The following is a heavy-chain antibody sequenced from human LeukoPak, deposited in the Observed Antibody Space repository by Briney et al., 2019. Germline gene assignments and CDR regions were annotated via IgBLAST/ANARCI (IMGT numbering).Heavy chain of an antibody. D-gene: IGHD3-10*01. Sequence: SETLSLTCTVSGYSISSGYYWGWIRQPPGKGLEWIGSIYHSGSTYYNPSLKSRVTISVDTSKNQFSLTLSSVTAADTAVYYCARTTMVRGTYYMDVWGKGTTVTVSS. V-gene: IGHV4-38-2*02. J-gene: IGHJ6*03. CDR2: IYHSGST. CDR3: ARTTMVRGTYYMDV. CDR1: GYSISSGYY.